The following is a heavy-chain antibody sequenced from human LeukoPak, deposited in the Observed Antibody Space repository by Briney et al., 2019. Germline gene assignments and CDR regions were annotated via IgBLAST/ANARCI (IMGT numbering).Heavy chain of an antibody. V-gene: IGHV4-59*01. CDR2: IYYSGST. J-gene: IGHJ4*02. Sequence: SETLSLTCTVSGGSISSYYWSWIRQPPGKGLEWIGYIYYSGSTNYNPSLKSRVTISVDTSKNQFSLKLSSVTAVDTAVYYCAREAGYCTNGVCYTEFDYWGQGTLVTVSS. CDR1: GGSISSYY. CDR3: AREAGYCTNGVCYTEFDY. D-gene: IGHD2-8*01.